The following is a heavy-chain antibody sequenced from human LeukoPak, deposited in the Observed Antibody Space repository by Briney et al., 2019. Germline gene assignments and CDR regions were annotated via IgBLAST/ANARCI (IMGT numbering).Heavy chain of an antibody. V-gene: IGHV3-21*04. J-gene: IGHJ4*02. CDR2: ISSSSSYI. D-gene: IGHD3-10*01. CDR3: AKDLVGLSGSYKGDY. Sequence: GGSLRLSXAASGFTFSSYSMNWVRQAPGKGLEWVSSISSSSSYIYYADSVKGRFTISRDNSKNTLYLQMNSLRAEDTAVYYCAKDLVGLSGSYKGDYWGQGTLVTVSS. CDR1: GFTFSSYS.